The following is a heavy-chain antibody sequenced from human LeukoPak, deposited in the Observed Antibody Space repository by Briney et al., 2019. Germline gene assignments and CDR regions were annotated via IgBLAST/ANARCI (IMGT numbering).Heavy chain of an antibody. CDR1: GYTFTSFG. V-gene: IGHV1-18*01. CDR2: ISAYNGNT. D-gene: IGHD6-19*01. CDR3: VRAYASGWHIDF. Sequence: ASVKVSCKASGYTFTSFGISWVRQAPGQGLEWMGWISAYNGNTISAQILQGRVTMTTDTSTSTAYMELRSLRSDDTAVYYCVRAYASGWHIDFWGQGTLVTVSS. J-gene: IGHJ4*02.